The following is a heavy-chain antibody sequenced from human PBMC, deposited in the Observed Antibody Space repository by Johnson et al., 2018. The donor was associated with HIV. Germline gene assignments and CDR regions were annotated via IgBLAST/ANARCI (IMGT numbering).Heavy chain of an antibody. J-gene: IGHJ3*02. CDR3: ARGLDSGSSWFGAFDM. D-gene: IGHD6-13*01. CDR2: IYSGGST. V-gene: IGHV3-66*01. Sequence: VQLVESGGALVKPGGSLRLSCAASGPTVSRNYMRWIRQAPGQGLEWDSVIYSGGSTYYADPVKGRFTISRDNSKNTLYLQMNSLRAEDTAVYYCARGLDSGSSWFGAFDMWGQGTMVTVSS. CDR1: GPTVSRNY.